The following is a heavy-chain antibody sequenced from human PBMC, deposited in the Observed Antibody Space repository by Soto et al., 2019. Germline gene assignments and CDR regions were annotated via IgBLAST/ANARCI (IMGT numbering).Heavy chain of an antibody. CDR1: GFTFSSYG. D-gene: IGHD3-10*01. CDR3: AKHRGPFDDRDGMDV. V-gene: IGHV3-30*18. Sequence: PGGSLRLSCVASGFTFSSYGMNWVRQAPGKGLEWVTFISYDGSYKNYVDSVKGRFTISRDNSKKTLYLQMNSLRADDTALYYCAKHRGPFDDRDGMDVWGQGTKVTV. CDR2: ISYDGSYK. J-gene: IGHJ6*02.